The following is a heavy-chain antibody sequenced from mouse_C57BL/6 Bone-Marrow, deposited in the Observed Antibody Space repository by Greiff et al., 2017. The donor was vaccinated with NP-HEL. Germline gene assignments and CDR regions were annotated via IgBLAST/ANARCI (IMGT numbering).Heavy chain of an antibody. Sequence: LQESGPELVKPGASVKISCKASGYAFSSSWMNWVKQRPGKGLEWIGRIYPGDGDTNYNGKFKGKATLTADKSSSTAYMQLSSLTSEDSAVYFCAEDYYGSRRFAYWGQGTLVTVPA. D-gene: IGHD1-1*01. J-gene: IGHJ3*01. CDR3: AEDYYGSRRFAY. V-gene: IGHV1-82*01. CDR1: GYAFSSSW. CDR2: IYPGDGDT.